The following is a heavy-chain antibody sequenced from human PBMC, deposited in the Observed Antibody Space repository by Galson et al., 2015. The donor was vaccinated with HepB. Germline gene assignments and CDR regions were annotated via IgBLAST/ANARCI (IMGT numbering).Heavy chain of an antibody. J-gene: IGHJ4*02. CDR1: GYTFSSYG. CDR2: INTYYGDT. CDR3: SRSGNPAGGFDY. Sequence: SVKVSCKASGYTFSSYGIHWVRLAPGQGLEWIGWINTYYGDTNYAQSLQGRVTLTPDTSTSTAHLELRSLRSDDTALYYCSRSGNPAGGFDYWGQGTLVTVAS. V-gene: IGHV1-18*04. D-gene: IGHD4-23*01.